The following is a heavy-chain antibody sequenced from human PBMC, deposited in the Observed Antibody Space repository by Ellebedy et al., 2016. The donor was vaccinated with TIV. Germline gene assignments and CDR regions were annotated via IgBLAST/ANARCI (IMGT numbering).Heavy chain of an antibody. CDR3: ARVGETETWYLDL. D-gene: IGHD1-26*01. CDR2: IDPSDSYM. J-gene: IGHJ2*01. CDR1: GYSFIYYW. Sequence: GESLKISXKASGYSFIYYWITWVRQMPGKGLEWMGRIDPSDSYMKYSPSFQGHATISVDKSISTAYLQWSSLKASDTAMYYCARVGETETWYLDLWGRGTLVTVSS. V-gene: IGHV5-10-1*01.